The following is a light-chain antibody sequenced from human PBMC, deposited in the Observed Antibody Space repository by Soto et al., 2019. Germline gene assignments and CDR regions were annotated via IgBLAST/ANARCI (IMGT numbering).Light chain of an antibody. CDR1: STDVGGSNF. J-gene: IGLJ1*01. CDR2: DVS. Sequence: QSALTQPASVSGSPGQSITISCTGTSTDVGGSNFVSWYQQYPGKAPKLIIYDVSSRPSGVSYRFSGSKSVNTASLTISGLQAEDEADYYCNSYTTSSTYVFGTGTKLTV. CDR3: NSYTTSSTYV. V-gene: IGLV2-14*01.